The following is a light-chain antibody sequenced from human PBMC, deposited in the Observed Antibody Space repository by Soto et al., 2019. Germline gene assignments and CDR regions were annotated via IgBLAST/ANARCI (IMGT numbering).Light chain of an antibody. J-gene: IGKJ4*01. CDR3: QQYYSTPPT. V-gene: IGKV4-1*01. CDR1: QSVLYSSNNKNY. CDR2: WAS. Sequence: DTVMTQSPDSLAVSLGERATINCKSSQSVLYSSNNKNYLAWYQQKPGQPPKLLIYWASTRESGVHDRFSGSGSGTDFTLTISSLQAEDVAVYYCQQYYSTPPTFGGGTKVEIK.